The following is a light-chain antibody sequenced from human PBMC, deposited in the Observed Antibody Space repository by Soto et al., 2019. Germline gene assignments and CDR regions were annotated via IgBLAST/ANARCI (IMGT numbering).Light chain of an antibody. CDR1: SRDVGASDY. Sequence: QSALTQPPSASGSPGQSVAISCTGTSRDVGASDYVSWYQQHSGKAPKLLLYEVNKRPSGVPDRFSGSKSGNTASLTVSALQADDDADYYCLSHSGASNVLGTGTKLTVL. CDR2: EVN. V-gene: IGLV2-8*01. J-gene: IGLJ1*01. CDR3: LSHSGASNV.